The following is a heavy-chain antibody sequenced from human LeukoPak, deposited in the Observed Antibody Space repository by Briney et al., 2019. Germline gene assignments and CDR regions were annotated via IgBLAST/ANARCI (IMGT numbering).Heavy chain of an antibody. V-gene: IGHV4-59*11. CDR3: ARDKYHPLLFDP. D-gene: IGHD2-2*01. CDR2: IYYSGTT. J-gene: IGHJ5*02. Sequence: PSETLSLTCNVSGGSISGHYWSWIRQPPGKGLEWIGYIYYSGTTSYKPSLRSRVTMSVDTSKNQFSLRLNSVTAADTAVYYCARDKYHPLLFDPWGQGTLVTVSS. CDR1: GGSISGHY.